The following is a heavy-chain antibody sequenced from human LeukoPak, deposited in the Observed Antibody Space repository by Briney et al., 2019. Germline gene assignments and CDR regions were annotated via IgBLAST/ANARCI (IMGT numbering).Heavy chain of an antibody. CDR2: IYYSGST. D-gene: IGHD4-17*01. Sequence: SETLSLTCTVSGGSISSYYWSWIRQPPGKGLEWIGYIYYSGSTNYNPSLKSRVTISVDTSKNQFSLKLSSVTAADTAIYYCARNTTVTTERTDAFDIWRQGTLVTVSS. J-gene: IGHJ3*02. CDR3: ARNTTVTTERTDAFDI. V-gene: IGHV4-59*08. CDR1: GGSISSYY.